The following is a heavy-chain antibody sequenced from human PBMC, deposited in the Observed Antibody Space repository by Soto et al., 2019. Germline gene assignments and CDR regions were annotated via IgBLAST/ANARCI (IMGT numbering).Heavy chain of an antibody. D-gene: IGHD4-4*01. CDR1: GFPFTVFW. CDR2: INQGGTER. CDR3: ARDGPIQQLGQSYQF. Sequence: HLGGSLRLSCAASGFPFTVFWMSWVRQVPGKGLEWVAMINQGGTERYYVDSVKGRFTISRDNAANLVYLQMDSLRGEDTAVYYCARDGPIQQLGQSYQFWGQGTLVTVSS. J-gene: IGHJ1*01. V-gene: IGHV3-7*01.